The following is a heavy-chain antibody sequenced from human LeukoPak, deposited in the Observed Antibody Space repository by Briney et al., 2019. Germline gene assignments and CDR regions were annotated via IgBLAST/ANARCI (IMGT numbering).Heavy chain of an antibody. CDR2: FDPEDGET. CDR1: GYTLTELS. CDR3: AREFRGGYFDY. V-gene: IGHV1-24*01. D-gene: IGHD2-21*01. Sequence: ASVKVSCKVSGYTLTELSMHWVRQAPGKGLEWMGGFDPEDGETIYAQKFQGRVTMTKDTSTSTVYMELNSLRSEDTAVYYCAREFRGGYFDYWGQGTLVTVSS. J-gene: IGHJ4*02.